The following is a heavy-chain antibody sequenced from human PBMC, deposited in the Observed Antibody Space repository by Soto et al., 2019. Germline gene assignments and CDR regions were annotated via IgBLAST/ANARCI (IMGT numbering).Heavy chain of an antibody. CDR2: IYYSGST. J-gene: IGHJ4*02. CDR3: ARAPPQLYGGRWYYFAY. V-gene: IGHV4-39*07. Sequence: SETLSLTCTVSGGSISSSSFHWGWIRQPPGKGLEWIGSIYYSGSTYYSPSLKSRVTISVDTSKNQFSLKLSSVTAADTAVYYCARAPPQLYGGRWYYFAYWAQGTLVTVSS. D-gene: IGHD2-8*01. CDR1: GGSISSSSFH.